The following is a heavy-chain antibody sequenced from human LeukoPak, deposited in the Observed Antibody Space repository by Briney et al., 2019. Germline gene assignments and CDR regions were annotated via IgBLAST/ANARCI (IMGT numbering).Heavy chain of an antibody. CDR1: GGSISSYY. V-gene: IGHV4-59*01. J-gene: IGHJ6*03. Sequence: SETLSLTCTVSGGSISSYYWNRIRQPPGKGLEWIGFIYYSGSTNSGSTKYNPFLESRVTISVDMSKKQLSLELSSVTAADTAVYYCARGSRSSSSGHFYYHYYMDVWGKGTTVTVSS. D-gene: IGHD6-6*01. CDR3: ARGSRSSSSGHFYYHYYMDV. CDR2: IYYSGST.